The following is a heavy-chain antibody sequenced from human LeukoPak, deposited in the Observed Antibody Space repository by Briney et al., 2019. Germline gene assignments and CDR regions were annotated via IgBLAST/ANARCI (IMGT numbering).Heavy chain of an antibody. V-gene: IGHV4-59*08. Sequence: PSETLSLTCTVSGGSIFSYYWSWLRQPPGKGLEWMGYIYYSGSTNYNPSLKSRVTISVDTSKNQFSLRVSSVTAADTAVYYCARGGDGSGYYRYYFDYWGQGTLVTVSS. CDR1: GGSIFSYY. D-gene: IGHD3-22*01. CDR3: ARGGDGSGYYRYYFDY. J-gene: IGHJ4*02. CDR2: IYYSGST.